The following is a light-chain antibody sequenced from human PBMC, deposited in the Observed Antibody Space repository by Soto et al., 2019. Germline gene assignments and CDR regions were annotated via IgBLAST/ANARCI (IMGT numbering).Light chain of an antibody. CDR2: DNN. CDR3: GSWDSSLTYV. V-gene: IGLV1-51*01. J-gene: IGLJ1*01. CDR1: SSNIGNNF. Sequence: QSVLTQPPSVSAAPGQTVTISCSGSSSNIGNNFVTWYQQLPGTAPKLLIYDNNKRPSGIPDRFSGSQSGTSATLGITGPQTGDEAVYYSGSWDSSLTYVFGTGTKVTVL.